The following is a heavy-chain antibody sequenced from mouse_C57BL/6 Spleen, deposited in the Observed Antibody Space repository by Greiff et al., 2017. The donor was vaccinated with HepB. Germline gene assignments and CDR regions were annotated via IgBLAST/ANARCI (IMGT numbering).Heavy chain of an antibody. CDR3: AIGMGFYYEYGDWYFDV. CDR1: GYTFTSYW. Sequence: QVQLQQPGAELVKPGASVKVSCKASGYTFTSYWMHWVKQRPGQGLEWIGRIHPSDSDTNYNQKFKGKATLTVDKSSSTAYLQLSSLTSEDSAVYYCAIGMGFYYEYGDWYFDVWGTGTTVTVSS. V-gene: IGHV1-74*01. CDR2: IHPSDSDT. D-gene: IGHD2-4*01. J-gene: IGHJ1*03.